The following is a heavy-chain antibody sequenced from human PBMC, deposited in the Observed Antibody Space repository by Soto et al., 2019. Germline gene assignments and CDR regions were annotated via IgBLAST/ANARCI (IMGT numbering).Heavy chain of an antibody. D-gene: IGHD2-8*01. CDR2: IIPIFGTA. CDR1: GGTFSSYA. Sequence: SVKVSCKASGGTFSSYAISWVRQAPGQGLEWMGGIIPIFGTANYAQKFQGRVTITADESTSTAYMELSSLRSEDTAVYYCARLPIYCTNGVGSDYYYYGMDVWGQGTTVTVSS. J-gene: IGHJ6*02. V-gene: IGHV1-69*13. CDR3: ARLPIYCTNGVGSDYYYYGMDV.